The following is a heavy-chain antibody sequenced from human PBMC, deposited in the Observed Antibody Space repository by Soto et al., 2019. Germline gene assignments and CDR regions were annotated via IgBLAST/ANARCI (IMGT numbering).Heavy chain of an antibody. CDR2: IKSQASGGTI. J-gene: IGHJ4*02. CDR1: RFIFGDYY. V-gene: IGHV3-15*07. D-gene: IGHD2-21*01. Sequence: LRLSCAGSRFIFGDYYMDWVRQAPGKRLEWVGRIKSQASGGTIDYAAPVKGRFTISRDDSKNTVYLQMDSLKTEDTAVYYCTHLLSLAHPYSYLWGQGTQVTVS. CDR3: THLLSLAHPYSYL.